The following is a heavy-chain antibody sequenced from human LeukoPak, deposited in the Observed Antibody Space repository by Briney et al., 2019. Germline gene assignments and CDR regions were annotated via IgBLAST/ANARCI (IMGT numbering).Heavy chain of an antibody. CDR3: AKGSGWLEPRMYYFDY. CDR2: IIPIFAKT. D-gene: IGHD5-12*01. V-gene: IGHV1-69*06. CDR1: GYTFTGYY. Sequence: GASVKVSCKASGYTFTGYYMHWVRQAPGQGPEWMGGIIPIFAKTKYAQKFQGRVTITADKSTSTAYMELSSLRSEDTAMYYCAKGSGWLEPRMYYFDYWGQGTLVSVSS. J-gene: IGHJ4*02.